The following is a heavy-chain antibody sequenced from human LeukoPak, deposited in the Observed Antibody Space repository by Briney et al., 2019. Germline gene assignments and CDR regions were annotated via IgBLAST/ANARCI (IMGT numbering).Heavy chain of an antibody. CDR2: ISYDGSNK. Sequence: GGSLRLSCAASGFTFSSYGMHWVRQAPGKGLEWVAVISYDGSNKYYADSVKGRFTISRDNSKNTLYLQMNSLRAEDTAVYYCARRSAAKDAFDIWGQGTMVTVSS. V-gene: IGHV3-30*03. CDR1: GFTFSSYG. D-gene: IGHD6-25*01. J-gene: IGHJ3*02. CDR3: ARRSAAKDAFDI.